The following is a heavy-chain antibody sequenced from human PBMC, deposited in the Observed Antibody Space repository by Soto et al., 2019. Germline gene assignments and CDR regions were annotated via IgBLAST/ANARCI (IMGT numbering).Heavy chain of an antibody. J-gene: IGHJ4*02. CDR3: AREIYDDYDSSGFDH. V-gene: IGHV3-74*01. Sequence: GGSLRLSCAASAFPFKSRWLHWVRQVPGKWPVLVSRINGYGSFTSYADAVKGRFTISRDNAKNTLSLQMNSLRAEDTAVYYCAREIYDDYDSSGFDHWGQGTLVTVSS. D-gene: IGHD3-22*01. CDR1: AFPFKSRW. CDR2: INGYGSFT.